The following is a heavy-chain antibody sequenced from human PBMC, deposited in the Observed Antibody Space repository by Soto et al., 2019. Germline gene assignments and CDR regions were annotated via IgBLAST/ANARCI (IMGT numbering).Heavy chain of an antibody. J-gene: IGHJ4*02. D-gene: IGHD2-2*02. V-gene: IGHV4-39*01. Sequence: SETLSLTCTVSGGSISSSIYYGGWIRQPPGKGLEWIGSIFYSGSTYYNPSLKSRVTISVDTSKNQFSLKLSSVTAADTAVNYCARHFAPRRAIPSHWGQGSPVIVSS. CDR3: ARHFAPRRAIPSH. CDR1: GGSISSSIYY. CDR2: IFYSGST.